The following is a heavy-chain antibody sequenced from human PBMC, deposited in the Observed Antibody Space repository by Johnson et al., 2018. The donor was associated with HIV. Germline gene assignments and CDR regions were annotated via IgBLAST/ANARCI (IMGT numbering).Heavy chain of an antibody. J-gene: IGHJ3*01. Sequence: QVQLVESGGGVVQPGGSLRLSCAASGFIFSSYGMHWARQAPGNGLVWVAFIRYDETEKYYADSVKGRFTISRDNSKSTLFLHMNTLRVEDTAVYYCATPTGSDAFDVWGQGTLVSVSS. CDR3: ATPTGSDAFDV. V-gene: IGHV3-30*02. CDR1: GFIFSSYG. D-gene: IGHD1-1*01. CDR2: IRYDETEK.